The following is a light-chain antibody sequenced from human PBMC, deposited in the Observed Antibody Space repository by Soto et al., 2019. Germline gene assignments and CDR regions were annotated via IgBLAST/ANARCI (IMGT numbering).Light chain of an antibody. Sequence: LTQPPSVSAAPGQKVTISCTGTSSDVGGYNYVSWYQQHPGKAPKLMIYEVSNRPSGVSNRFSGSKSGNTASLTISGLQAEDEADYYCSSYTSSSTVVFGGGTKLTVL. CDR1: SSDVGGYNY. CDR3: SSYTSSSTVV. J-gene: IGLJ2*01. V-gene: IGLV2-14*01. CDR2: EVS.